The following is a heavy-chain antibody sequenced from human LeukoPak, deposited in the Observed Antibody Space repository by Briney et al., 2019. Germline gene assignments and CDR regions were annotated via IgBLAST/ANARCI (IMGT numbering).Heavy chain of an antibody. CDR3: ARGGRYYDRGYFDY. D-gene: IGHD3-22*01. Sequence: SETLSLTCTVSGGSIRSSYYYWGWIRHPPGKGLEWIGSIYDSGSTYYNPSLKSRVTISVDRSKNQFSLKLSSVTAADTAVYYCARGGRYYDRGYFDYWGQGTLVTVSS. CDR1: GGSIRSSYYY. CDR2: IYDSGST. V-gene: IGHV4-39*07. J-gene: IGHJ4*02.